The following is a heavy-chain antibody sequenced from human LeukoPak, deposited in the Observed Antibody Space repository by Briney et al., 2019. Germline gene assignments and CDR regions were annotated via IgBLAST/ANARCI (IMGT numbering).Heavy chain of an antibody. CDR3: ARSRPSRYCSGGSCTHHAFDI. Sequence: GGSVRLSCAASGFTFSDYYMSWIRQAPGKGLEWVSYISSSGSTIYYADSVKGRFTISRDNAKNSLCLQMNSLRAEDTAVYYCARSRPSRYCSGGSCTHHAFDIWGQGTMVTVSS. D-gene: IGHD2-15*01. J-gene: IGHJ3*02. CDR1: GFTFSDYY. V-gene: IGHV3-11*04. CDR2: ISSSGSTI.